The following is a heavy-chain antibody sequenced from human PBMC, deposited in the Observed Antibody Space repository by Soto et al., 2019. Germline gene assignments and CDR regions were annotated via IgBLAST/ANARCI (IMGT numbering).Heavy chain of an antibody. CDR2: VSSDGTNQ. J-gene: IGHJ2*01. CDR3: ARDGATQTSRPWYFDL. V-gene: IGHV3-30-3*01. CDR1: GFTFSNYA. Sequence: QVQLVESGGGVVQPGRSLRLSCAASGFTFSNYAMHWVRQTPGKGLEWVAIVSSDGTNQYYADSVKGRFTISRDNSEYTRYQQMNSLRAEDTALYYCARDGATQTSRPWYFDLGGRGTLVTVSS.